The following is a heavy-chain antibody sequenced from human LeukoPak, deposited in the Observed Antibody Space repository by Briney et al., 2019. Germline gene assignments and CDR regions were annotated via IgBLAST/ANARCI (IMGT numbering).Heavy chain of an antibody. CDR1: GYTFTGYY. J-gene: IGHJ3*02. V-gene: IGHV1-2*06. Sequence: GASVKVSCKASGYTFTGYYMHWVRQAPGQGLEWMGRINPNSGGTNYAQKFQGRATMTRDTSISTAYMELSRLRSDDTAVYYCAREKWFGESHDAFDIWGQGTMVTVSS. CDR3: AREKWFGESHDAFDI. D-gene: IGHD3-10*01. CDR2: INPNSGGT.